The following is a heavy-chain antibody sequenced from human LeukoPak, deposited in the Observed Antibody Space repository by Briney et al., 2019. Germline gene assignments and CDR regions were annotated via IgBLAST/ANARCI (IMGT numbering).Heavy chain of an antibody. Sequence: QSGGSLRLSCAASGFTFSSYAMSWDRQAPGKGLEWVSAISGSGGSTYYADSVKGRFTISRDNSKNTLYLQMNSLRAEDTAVYYCAKDPAVYDFWSGYFSYWGQGTLVTVSS. J-gene: IGHJ4*02. CDR2: ISGSGGST. V-gene: IGHV3-23*01. CDR3: AKDPAVYDFWSGYFSY. D-gene: IGHD3-3*01. CDR1: GFTFSSYA.